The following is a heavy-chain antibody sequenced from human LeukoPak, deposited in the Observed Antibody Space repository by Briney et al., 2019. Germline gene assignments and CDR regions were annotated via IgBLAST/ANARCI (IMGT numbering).Heavy chain of an antibody. D-gene: IGHD3-22*01. CDR3: ARAPGSGYYFDY. CDR1: GGTFSSYA. CDR2: IIPIFGTA. V-gene: IGHV1-69*13. Sequence: SVKVSCKASGGTFSSYAISWVRQAPGQGLEWMGGIIPIFGTANYAQKFQGRVTITADESTSTAYMELSSLRSEDTAVYYCARAPGSGYYFDYWGQGTLVSVSS. J-gene: IGHJ4*02.